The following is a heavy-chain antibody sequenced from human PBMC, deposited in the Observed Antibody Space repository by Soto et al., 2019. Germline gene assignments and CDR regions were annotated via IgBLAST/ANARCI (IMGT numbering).Heavy chain of an antibody. CDR2: INHRGNS. D-gene: IGHD4-17*01. Sequence: SETLSLTCDVSGYSISSGYYWAWVRQPPGKGMEWIGSINHRGNSYYNPSLKSRVTISVDTSKNQGSLKVSSVTAADTAVYYCVRSGDDYGSYIDYWGQGTMVTVSS. CDR3: VRSGDDYGSYIDY. CDR1: GYSISSGYY. J-gene: IGHJ4*02. V-gene: IGHV4-38-2*01.